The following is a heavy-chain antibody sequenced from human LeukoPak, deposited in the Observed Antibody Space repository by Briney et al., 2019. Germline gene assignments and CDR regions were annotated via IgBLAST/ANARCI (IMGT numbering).Heavy chain of an antibody. CDR3: ARERWRDDAFDI. CDR1: GFTFSSYG. V-gene: IGHV3-23*01. D-gene: IGHD4-23*01. J-gene: IGHJ3*02. Sequence: PGGSLRLSCAASGFTFSSYGMSWVRQAPEKGLEWVSGISGSGGSTYYADSVKGRFTISRDNSKNTLYLQMNSLRAEDTAVFYCARERWRDDAFDIWGQGTMVTVSS. CDR2: ISGSGGST.